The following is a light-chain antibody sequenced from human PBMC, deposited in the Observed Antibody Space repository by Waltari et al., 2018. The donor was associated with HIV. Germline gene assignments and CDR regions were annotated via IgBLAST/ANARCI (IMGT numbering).Light chain of an antibody. CDR1: SGSIASSY. Sequence: NFILTQSHSVSESPGKTVTISCTRSSGSIASSYVQWYQQRPGSAPTTLIYEDNERPSGGPDRFSGSIDSSSNSASLTISGLKTEDEADYFCQSYDSSNQVFGGGTKVTVL. CDR3: QSYDSSNQV. CDR2: EDN. V-gene: IGLV6-57*03. J-gene: IGLJ3*02.